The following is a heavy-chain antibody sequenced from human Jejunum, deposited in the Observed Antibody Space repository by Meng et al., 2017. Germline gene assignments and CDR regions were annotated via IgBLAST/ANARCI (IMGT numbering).Heavy chain of an antibody. CDR1: GYTFNNYY. D-gene: IGHD6-19*01. V-gene: IGHV1-46*02. CDR2: ISPSGDAT. J-gene: IGHJ4*02. Sequence: ASVKVSCKASGYTFNNYYMHWVRQAPGQGLEWMGVISPSGDATGYAQKFQGRLTMTRDTSTSTLYMELNSLRSENTAVYSRARDSASGWFPVDYWGQGTLVTVSS. CDR3: ARDSASGWFPVDY.